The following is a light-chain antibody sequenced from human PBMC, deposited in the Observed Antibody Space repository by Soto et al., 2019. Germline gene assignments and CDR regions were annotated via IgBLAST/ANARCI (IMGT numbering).Light chain of an antibody. V-gene: IGKV3-20*01. CDR2: GAS. CDR1: QSVTYDQ. J-gene: IGKJ1*01. Sequence: PGERATLSCRASQSVTYDQLAWYRQTPGQAPRLLIYGASSRAAGIPARFSGSGSGTDFTLTISSLEPEDFAEYHCQQYNNWPQTFGQGTKVDIK. CDR3: QQYNNWPQT.